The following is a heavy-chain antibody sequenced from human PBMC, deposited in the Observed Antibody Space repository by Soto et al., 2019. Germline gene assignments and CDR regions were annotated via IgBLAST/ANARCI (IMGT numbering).Heavy chain of an antibody. D-gene: IGHD4-17*01. CDR3: AKPSAYGDFAGSFDS. CDR2: ISPSGDVT. CDR1: GFFFTDYF. J-gene: IGHJ4*02. V-gene: IGHV3-11*01. Sequence: QVQLAESGGGLVKSGGSLTLSCSTSGFFFTDYFMSWIRQAPGKGLEWVSYISPSGDVTHYADSVKGRFTISRDNTKNSLFLQMSSLRDDDSATYYCAKPSAYGDFAGSFDSWGQGTLVTVSP.